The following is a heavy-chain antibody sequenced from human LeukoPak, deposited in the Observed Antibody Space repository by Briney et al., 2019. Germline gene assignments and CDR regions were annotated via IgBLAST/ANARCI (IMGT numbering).Heavy chain of an antibody. CDR3: ARIITAAGSDY. CDR1: GFTFSTYA. D-gene: IGHD2-15*01. J-gene: IGHJ4*02. V-gene: IGHV3-23*01. Sequence: GGSLRLSCAASGFTFSTYAMSWVRQAPGKGLEWVSSISADGAGRYYADSVKGRFIISRDNSRNTLYMQMISLRAEDTAVYYCARIITAAGSDYWGQGTLVTVSS. CDR2: ISADGAGR.